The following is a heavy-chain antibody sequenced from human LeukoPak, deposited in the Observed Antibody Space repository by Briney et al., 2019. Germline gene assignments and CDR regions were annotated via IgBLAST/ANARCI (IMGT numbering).Heavy chain of an antibody. CDR3: ARGGDYVWGSYRPYFDY. Sequence: SETLSLTCTVSGGSISSSSNYWGWIRQPPGKGLEWIGNIYNSGSNDYNPSLKSRVTISVDTSKNQFSLKLTSVTAADTAVYYCARGGDYVWGSYRPYFDYWGQGTLVTVSS. J-gene: IGHJ4*02. CDR2: IYNSGSN. CDR1: GGSISSSSNY. D-gene: IGHD3-16*02. V-gene: IGHV4-39*07.